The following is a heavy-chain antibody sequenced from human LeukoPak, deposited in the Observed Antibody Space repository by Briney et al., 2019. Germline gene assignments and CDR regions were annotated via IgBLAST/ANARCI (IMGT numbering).Heavy chain of an antibody. V-gene: IGHV4-34*01. J-gene: IGHJ4*02. CDR3: ARDPTTVVTTPYYFDF. CDR2: INDRGHT. D-gene: IGHD4-23*01. Sequence: SETLSLTCAVHGGSYSGYHWNWIRQSPGKGLEWIGEINDRGHTNYNPSLESRITISVDTSKKQFSLNLSSVTAADTAVYYCARDPTTVVTTPYYFDFWGQGTLVTVSS. CDR1: GGSYSGYH.